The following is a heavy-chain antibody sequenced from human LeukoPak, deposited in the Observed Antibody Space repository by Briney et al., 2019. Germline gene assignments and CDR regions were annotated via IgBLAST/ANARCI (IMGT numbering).Heavy chain of an antibody. CDR1: GGATSSGGYS. J-gene: IGHJ4*02. Sequence: SETLSLTCTVSGGATSSGGYSWSWIRQYPGKGLEWIGYIYYSGSTSYNPSLKSRVTITVDTSKSQFFLKLTSLTAADTAVYYCARGQYSGSCFDNWGQGSLVTVSS. CDR2: IYYSGST. V-gene: IGHV4-31*03. CDR3: ARGQYSGSCFDN. D-gene: IGHD1-26*01.